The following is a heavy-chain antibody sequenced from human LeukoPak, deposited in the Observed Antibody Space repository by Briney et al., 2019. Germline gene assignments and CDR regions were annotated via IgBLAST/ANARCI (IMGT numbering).Heavy chain of an antibody. J-gene: IGHJ4*02. V-gene: IGHV3-23*01. Sequence: GGSLRLSCAASGFTFSSYAMSWVRQAPGKGLEWVSAISGSGGSTYYADSVMGRFTISRDNSKNTLYLQMNSLRAEDTAVYYCAKDPSSSWYLYYFDYWGQGTLVTVSS. CDR3: AKDPSSSWYLYYFDY. CDR1: GFTFSSYA. CDR2: ISGSGGST. D-gene: IGHD6-13*01.